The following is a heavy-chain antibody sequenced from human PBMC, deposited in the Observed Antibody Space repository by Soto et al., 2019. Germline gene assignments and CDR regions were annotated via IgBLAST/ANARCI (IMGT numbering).Heavy chain of an antibody. CDR3: AVRDGSKADSGSDV. CDR1: GYTFSSYA. D-gene: IGHD2-15*01. Sequence: GGSLRLSCAASGYTFSSYAMSWVRQAPGKGLEWVSAISGSGGSIYYADSAKGRFTISRANSKNTLHLQMNSLRPEDTAVYYCAVRDGSKADSGSDVLGQGTTVPVFS. CDR2: ISGSGGSI. J-gene: IGHJ6*02. V-gene: IGHV3-23*01.